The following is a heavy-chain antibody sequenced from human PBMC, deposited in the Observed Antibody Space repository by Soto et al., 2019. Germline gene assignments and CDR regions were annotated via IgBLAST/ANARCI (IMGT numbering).Heavy chain of an antibody. D-gene: IGHD3-22*01. CDR1: GFTFSDYY. Sequence: PGGSLRLSCAASGFTFSDYYMSWIRQAPGKGLEWVSYISSSSSYTNYADSVKGRFTISRDNAKNSLYLQMNSLRAEDTAVYYCARSPLGYYDSSGYYFLFDYWGQGTLVTVSS. CDR2: ISSSSSYT. J-gene: IGHJ4*02. V-gene: IGHV3-11*06. CDR3: ARSPLGYYDSSGYYFLFDY.